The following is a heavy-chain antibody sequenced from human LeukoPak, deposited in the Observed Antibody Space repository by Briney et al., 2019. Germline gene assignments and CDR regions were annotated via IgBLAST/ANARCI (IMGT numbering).Heavy chain of an antibody. CDR1: GYTFTSYD. V-gene: IGHV1-8*01. Sequence: ASVKVSCKASGYTFTSYDINWVRQATGQGLEWMGWMNPNSGNTGYAQKFQGRVTMTRNTSISTAYMELSSLRSGDTAVYYCARGDYYGSGENPISRWGQGTLVTVSS. CDR3: ARGDYYGSGENPISR. J-gene: IGHJ4*02. CDR2: MNPNSGNT. D-gene: IGHD3-10*01.